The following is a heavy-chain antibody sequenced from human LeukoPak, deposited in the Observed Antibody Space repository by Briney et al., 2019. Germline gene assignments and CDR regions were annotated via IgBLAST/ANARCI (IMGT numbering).Heavy chain of an antibody. V-gene: IGHV5-10-1*01. J-gene: IGHJ4*02. CDR2: IVPSDSYT. CDR1: GYSFTGYW. CDR3: ARHGDGYNYDFDY. Sequence: GESLKISCKGSGYSFTGYWISWVRQMPGKGLEWMGRIVPSDSYTNYSPSFQGHVTISADKSISTAYLQWSSLKASDTAMYYCARHGDGYNYDFDYWGQGTLVTVSS. D-gene: IGHD5-24*01.